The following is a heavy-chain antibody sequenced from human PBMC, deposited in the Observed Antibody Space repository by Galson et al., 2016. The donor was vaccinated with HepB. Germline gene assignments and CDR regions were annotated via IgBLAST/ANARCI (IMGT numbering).Heavy chain of an antibody. J-gene: IGHJ5*02. V-gene: IGHV1-3*01. Sequence: SVKVSCKASGFTFTNYVIHWVRQAPGQGLEWMGWINAGNGNTKYSQKFQGKVTLTRDTSASTAYMELSSLNSEDTSVYYCAREEGSVVLAGFDTWGQGTLVTVSS. CDR3: AREEGSVVLAGFDT. CDR1: GFTFTNYV. D-gene: IGHD2-2*01. CDR2: INAGNGNT.